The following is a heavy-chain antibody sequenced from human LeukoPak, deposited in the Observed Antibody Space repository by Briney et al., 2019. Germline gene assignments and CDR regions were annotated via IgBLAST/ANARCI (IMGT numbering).Heavy chain of an antibody. CDR1: EYTFTKYP. J-gene: IGHJ1*01. CDR3: ARHGRHDLEYFQH. Sequence: ASVKVSCKTSEYTFTKYPIHWVRQAPGQRLEWMGWINTGNANTKYSEKLQGRVTITRDTSASTAYMELSSLRSEDTAVYYCARHGRHDLEYFQHWGQGTLVTVSS. V-gene: IGHV1-3*04. D-gene: IGHD1-14*01. CDR2: INTGNANT.